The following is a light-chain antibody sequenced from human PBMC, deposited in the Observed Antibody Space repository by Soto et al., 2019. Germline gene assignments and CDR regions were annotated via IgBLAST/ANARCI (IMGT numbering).Light chain of an antibody. CDR2: WAS. J-gene: IGKJ2*01. CDR1: QSVLYSSNNKNY. CDR3: QQYYSTPVT. V-gene: IGKV4-1*01. Sequence: DIVMTQSPDSLAVSLGERATINCKSSQSVLYSSNNKNYLAWYQQKPGQTPKLLIYWASTRESGVPARFSGSGSGTDFTLTISSLHAEDVAVYYCQQYYSTPVTFGQGTKLEIK.